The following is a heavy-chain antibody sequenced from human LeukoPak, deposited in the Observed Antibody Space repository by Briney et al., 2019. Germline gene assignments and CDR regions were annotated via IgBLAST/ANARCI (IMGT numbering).Heavy chain of an antibody. D-gene: IGHD3-10*01. J-gene: IGHJ4*02. CDR3: ARHPLVWFGGLIDY. Sequence: PGGSLRLSCAASGFTFSSYEMNWVRQPPGKGLEWIGEINHSGSTNYNPSLKSRVTISVDTSKDQFSLKLSSVTAADTAVYYCARHPLVWFGGLIDYWGQGTLVTVSS. CDR2: INHSGST. CDR1: GFTFSSYE. V-gene: IGHV4-34*01.